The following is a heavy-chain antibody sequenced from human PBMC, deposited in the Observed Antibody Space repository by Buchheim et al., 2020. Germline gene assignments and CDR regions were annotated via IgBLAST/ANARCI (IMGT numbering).Heavy chain of an antibody. D-gene: IGHD5-18*01. CDR3: ARSGYSYGGVPYYFDY. CDR1: GGSISSGGYS. Sequence: QLQLQESGSGLVKPSQTLSLTCAVSGGSISSGGYSWSRIRQPPGKGLEWIGYIYHSGSTYYNPSLKSRVTISVDRYKNQFSLNLSSVTAADTAVYYCARSGYSYGGVPYYFDYWGQGTL. CDR2: IYHSGST. V-gene: IGHV4-30-2*01. J-gene: IGHJ4*02.